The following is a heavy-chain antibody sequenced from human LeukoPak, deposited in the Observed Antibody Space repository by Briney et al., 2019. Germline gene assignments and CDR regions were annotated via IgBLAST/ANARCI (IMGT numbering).Heavy chain of an antibody. J-gene: IGHJ3*02. V-gene: IGHV4-30-2*01. D-gene: IGHD3-10*01. Sequence: PSETLFLTCAVSGGSISSGGYSWSWIRQPPGKGLEWIGYIYHSGSTYYNPSLKSRVTISVDRSKNQFSLKLSSVTAADTAVYYCARTDYYGSGSYWSRAFDIWGQGTMVTVSS. CDR2: IYHSGST. CDR1: GGSISSGGYS. CDR3: ARTDYYGSGSYWSRAFDI.